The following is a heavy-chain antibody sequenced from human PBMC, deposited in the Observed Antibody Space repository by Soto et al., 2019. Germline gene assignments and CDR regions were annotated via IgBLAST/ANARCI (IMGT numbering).Heavy chain of an antibody. V-gene: IGHV3-23*05. CDR1: GLPHSSFA. CDR3: AKDAVYNDGLWLMDH. CDR2: IYGSGRGI. D-gene: IGHD2-21*01. J-gene: IGHJ4*02. Sequence: PGGSLRLSCTASGLPHSSFAMMWVRQAPGKGLECVSGIYGSGRGIEYADSVKGRFTISRDNSKNTVYLQMTDLRADDTAVYCCAKDAVYNDGLWLMDHWGQGTQVTVSS.